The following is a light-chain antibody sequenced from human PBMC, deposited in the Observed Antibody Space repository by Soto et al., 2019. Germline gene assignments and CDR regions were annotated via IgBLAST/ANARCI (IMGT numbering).Light chain of an antibody. CDR3: QQHNSYSEA. J-gene: IGKJ1*01. CDR1: QSINMC. V-gene: IGKV1-5*03. CDR2: KAS. Sequence: HFLSTLCASDSDREIVPRRASQSINMCLAWYQQKPGRAPKLLSYKASTLESGVPSRFSGSGSGTEFTLTISSLQPDDFATYYCQQHNSYSEAFGQGTKVDIK.